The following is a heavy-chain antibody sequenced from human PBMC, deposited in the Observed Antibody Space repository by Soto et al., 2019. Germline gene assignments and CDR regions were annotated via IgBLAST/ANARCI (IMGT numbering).Heavy chain of an antibody. CDR3: AKGSSSGPQAVDY. D-gene: IGHD3-22*01. CDR2: VSGSGSST. V-gene: IGHV3-23*01. CDR1: GFTFSSFA. J-gene: IGHJ4*02. Sequence: EVQLLESGGGLVQPGGSLRLSCAASGFTFSSFAMSWVRQAPGKGLEWVSDVSGSGSSTYYADSVKGRFTISRDNSKNTLYLQMNSLRAEDAAIYYCAKGSSSGPQAVDYWGQGTLVTVSS.